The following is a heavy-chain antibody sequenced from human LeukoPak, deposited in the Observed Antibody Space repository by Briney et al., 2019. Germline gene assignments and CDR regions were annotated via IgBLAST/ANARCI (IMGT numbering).Heavy chain of an antibody. Sequence: ASVKVSCKASGYTFTSYYMHWVRQAPGQGLEWMGIINPSGASTNYAQKFQGRVNMTRDTSTNTVYMELGSLRSEDTAVYYCARVAAGAFAYDKFDPWGQGTLVTVSS. V-gene: IGHV1-46*01. D-gene: IGHD6-13*01. CDR1: GYTFTSYY. CDR2: INPSGAST. CDR3: ARVAAGAFAYDKFDP. J-gene: IGHJ5*02.